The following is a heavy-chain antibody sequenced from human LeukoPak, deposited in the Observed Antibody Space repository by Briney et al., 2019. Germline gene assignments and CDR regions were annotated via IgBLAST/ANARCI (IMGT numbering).Heavy chain of an antibody. CDR3: ARVMITFGGVIDY. V-gene: IGHV3-48*03. CDR1: GFTFSSYE. Sequence: PGGSLRLSCAASGFTFSSYEMNWVRQAPGKGLEWVSYISSSGSTIYYADSVKGRFTISRDNAKNSLYLQMNSLRAEDTAVYYCARVMITFGGVIDYWGQGTLVTVSS. CDR2: ISSSGSTI. J-gene: IGHJ4*02. D-gene: IGHD3-16*01.